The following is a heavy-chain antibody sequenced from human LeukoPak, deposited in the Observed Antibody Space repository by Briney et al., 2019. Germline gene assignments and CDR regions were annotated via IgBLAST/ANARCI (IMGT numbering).Heavy chain of an antibody. CDR3: ANRNYYDGSGYFLDV. D-gene: IGHD3-22*01. V-gene: IGHV3-23*01. J-gene: IGHJ6*02. CDR1: GFTFSSYA. CDR2: ISGSGGST. Sequence: GGSLRLSCAASGFTFSSYAMSWVRQAPGKGLEWVSAISGSGGSTYYADSVKGRFTISRDNSKNTLYLQMNSLRAEDTAVYYCANRNYYDGSGYFLDVWGQGTTVTVSS.